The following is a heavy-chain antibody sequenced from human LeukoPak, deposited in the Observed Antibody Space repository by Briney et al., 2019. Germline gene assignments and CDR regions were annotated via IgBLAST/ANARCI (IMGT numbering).Heavy chain of an antibody. CDR2: ISNDGNNK. D-gene: IGHD3-10*01. J-gene: IGHJ4*02. V-gene: IGHV3-30*18. CDR3: AKDGYYGSGTYPDY. CDR1: GFTFSSYG. Sequence: GGCLRLSCVASGFTFSSYGMKWVRQAPGKGLEWVAVISNDGNNKYYADSVKGRFTISRDNSKNTLYLQMNSLRAEDAAVYYCAKDGYYGSGTYPDYWGQGTLVTVSS.